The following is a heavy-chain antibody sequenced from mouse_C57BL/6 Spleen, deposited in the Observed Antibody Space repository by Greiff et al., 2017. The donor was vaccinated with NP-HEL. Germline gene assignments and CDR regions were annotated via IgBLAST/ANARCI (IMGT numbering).Heavy chain of an antibody. J-gene: IGHJ2*01. V-gene: IGHV5-6*02. CDR3: ARQGYYFDY. CDR1: GFTFSSYG. Sequence: DVMLVESGGDLVKPGGSLKLSCAASGFTFSSYGMSWVRQTPDKRLEWVATISSGGSYTYYPDSVKGRFTISRDNAKNTLYLQMSSLKSEDTAMYYCARQGYYFDYWGQGTTLTVSS. CDR2: ISSGGSYT.